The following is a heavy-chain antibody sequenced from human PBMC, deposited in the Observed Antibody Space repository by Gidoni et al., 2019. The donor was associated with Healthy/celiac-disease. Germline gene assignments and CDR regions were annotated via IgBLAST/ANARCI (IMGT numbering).Heavy chain of an antibody. CDR1: GFNFSRYA. V-gene: IGHV3-23*01. CDR2: ISGSGGST. CDR3: AKDTNWGPLDY. D-gene: IGHD7-27*01. Sequence: EVQLLESGGGLVQPGGSLRLSGAASGFNFSRYAMSWVRQAPGKGLEWVSAISGSGGSTYYADSGKGRFTISRDNSKNTLYLQMNSLRAEDTAVYYCAKDTNWGPLDYWGQGTLVTVSS. J-gene: IGHJ4*02.